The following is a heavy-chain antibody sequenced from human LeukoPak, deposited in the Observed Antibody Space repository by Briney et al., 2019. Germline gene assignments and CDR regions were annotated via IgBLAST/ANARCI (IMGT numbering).Heavy chain of an antibody. V-gene: IGHV4-39*01. CDR1: GGSLSSSSYY. CDR3: ARHARPTGGHTYGPIDY. Sequence: SQTLSLTCTVSGGSLSSSSYYWGWIRQPPGKGLEWLGRIYYSGSAYYNPSLKSRVTISVDTSKNQFSLRLTSVTAADTAVYYCARHARPTGGHTYGPIDYCGQGTLVTVSS. D-gene: IGHD5-18*01. J-gene: IGHJ4*02. CDR2: IYYSGSA.